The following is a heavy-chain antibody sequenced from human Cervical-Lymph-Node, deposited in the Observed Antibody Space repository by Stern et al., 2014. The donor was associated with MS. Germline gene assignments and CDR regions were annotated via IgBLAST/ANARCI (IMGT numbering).Heavy chain of an antibody. Sequence: QVQLVQSGAEVERPGASVKVSCQASGYTFTAYFLHWVRQAPGQGLEWMGWISPKTGSATYAQKSQDRVTMTRDTSINTGYMEVSSLRSDDTAVYYCARDRGSYSDYWGQGTLVAVSS. CDR2: ISPKTGSA. V-gene: IGHV1-2*02. D-gene: IGHD1-26*01. CDR1: GYTFTAYF. CDR3: ARDRGSYSDY. J-gene: IGHJ4*02.